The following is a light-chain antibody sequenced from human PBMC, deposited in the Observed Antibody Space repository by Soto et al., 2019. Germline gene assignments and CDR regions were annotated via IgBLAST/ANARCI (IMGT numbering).Light chain of an antibody. CDR1: QSISTY. CDR2: AAS. J-gene: IGKJ1*01. CDR3: QHYNSYSEA. V-gene: IGKV1-39*01. Sequence: DIQMTQSPSSLSASVGDRVTITCRASQSISTYLNWYQQEPGKAPKLLIYAASILQGGVPSRFSGSGSGSEFTLTISSLQPEDFATYYCQHYNSYSEAFGQGTKVELK.